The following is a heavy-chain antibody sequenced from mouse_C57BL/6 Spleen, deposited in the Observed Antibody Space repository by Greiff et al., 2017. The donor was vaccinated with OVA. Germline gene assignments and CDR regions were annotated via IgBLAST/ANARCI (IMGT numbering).Heavy chain of an antibody. Sequence: QVQLQQPGAELVKPGASVKMSCKASGYTFTSYWITWVKQRPGQGLEWIGDIYPGSGSTNYNEKFKSKATLTVDTSSSTAYMQRSSLTSEDSAVYYCARSGYYGSRSPFDYWGQGTTLTVSS. J-gene: IGHJ2*01. D-gene: IGHD1-1*01. CDR1: GYTFTSYW. V-gene: IGHV1-55*01. CDR3: ARSGYYGSRSPFDY. CDR2: IYPGSGST.